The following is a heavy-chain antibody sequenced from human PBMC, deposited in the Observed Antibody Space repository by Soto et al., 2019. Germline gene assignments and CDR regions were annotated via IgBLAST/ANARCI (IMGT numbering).Heavy chain of an antibody. V-gene: IGHV3-7*01. CDR3: ARHGHYCMDV. CDR2: MNPDGTVI. Sequence: EVQLVESGGGLVQPGGSLRLSCAASGFIFSDFWMTWVRQSPGKGLEWVANMNPDGTVINYADSVKGRFTISRDTAEKSPYLQMNSLRAEDTAVFYCARHGHYCMDVWGRGTTVTVSS. CDR1: GFIFSDFW. J-gene: IGHJ6*04.